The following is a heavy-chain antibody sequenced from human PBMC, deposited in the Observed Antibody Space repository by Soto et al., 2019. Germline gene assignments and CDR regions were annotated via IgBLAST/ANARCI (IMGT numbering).Heavy chain of an antibody. J-gene: IGHJ4*02. CDR1: GFTFSSYG. CDR3: AKVLGPSPLGYFDY. CDR2: ISYDGSNK. Sequence: GGSLRLSCAASGFTFSSYGMHWVRQAPGKGLEWVAVISYDGSNKYYADSVKGRFTISRDNSKNTLYLQMNSLRAEDTAVYYCAKVLGPSPLGYFDYWGQGTLVTVSS. V-gene: IGHV3-30*18.